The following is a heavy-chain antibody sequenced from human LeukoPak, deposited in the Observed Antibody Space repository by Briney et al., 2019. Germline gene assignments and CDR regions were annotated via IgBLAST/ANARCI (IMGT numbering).Heavy chain of an antibody. J-gene: IGHJ4*02. CDR1: GFTFSSYS. CDR3: AKAVVAADSFEY. D-gene: IGHD2-15*01. V-gene: IGHV3-48*04. Sequence: GGSLRLSCAASGFTFSSYSMNWVRRAPGKGLEWVSYISSSSSTIYYADSVKGRFTISRDNTKNLVFLQMDNLRVEDTAVYYCAKAVVAADSFEYWGQGTQVIVSS. CDR2: ISSSSSTI.